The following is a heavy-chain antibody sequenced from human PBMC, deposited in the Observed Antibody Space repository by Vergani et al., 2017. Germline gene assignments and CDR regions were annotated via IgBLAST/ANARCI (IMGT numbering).Heavy chain of an antibody. CDR3: ARAMGYGDVYYYYYYYMDV. J-gene: IGHJ6*03. D-gene: IGHD4-17*01. V-gene: IGHV4-59*01. Sequence: QVQLQESGPGLVKPSETLSLTCTVSGGSISSYYWSWIRQPPGKGLEWIGYIYYSGSTNYNPSLKSRVTISVDTSKNQFSLERSSVTAADTAVYYCARAMGYGDVYYYYYYYMDVWGKGTTVTVSS. CDR1: GGSISSYY. CDR2: IYYSGST.